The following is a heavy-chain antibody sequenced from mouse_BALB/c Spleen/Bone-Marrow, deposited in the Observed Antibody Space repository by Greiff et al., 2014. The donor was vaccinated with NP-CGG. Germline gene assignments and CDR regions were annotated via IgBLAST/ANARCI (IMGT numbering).Heavy chain of an antibody. CDR2: IYPGTSST. CDR1: GYNFNSYW. J-gene: IGHJ2*01. D-gene: IGHD2-10*02. CDR3: ARGYGNSYY. Sequence: LVESGAELVKPGTSVKLSCKASGYNFNSYWINWMKLRPGQGLEWIGDIYPGTSSTNYNEKFKSKATLTVDTSSSTAYMQLSSLASEDSALYYCARGYGNSYYWGQGTTLTVSS. V-gene: IGHV1-55*01.